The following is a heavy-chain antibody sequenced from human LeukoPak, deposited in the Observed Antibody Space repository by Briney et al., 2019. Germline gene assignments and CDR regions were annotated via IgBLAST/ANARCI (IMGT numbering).Heavy chain of an antibody. V-gene: IGHV3-33*06. CDR1: GFTFSSYA. CDR3: AKDYRGYYDRSAWDY. D-gene: IGHD3-22*01. Sequence: PGRSLRLSCAASGFTFSSYAMHWVRQAPGKGLEWVAFIWYDGSNKDYTDSVKGRFTISRDNAKNRLHLQMNSLRAEDTAVYYCAKDYRGYYDRSAWDYWGPGSLVSVSS. J-gene: IGHJ4*02. CDR2: IWYDGSNK.